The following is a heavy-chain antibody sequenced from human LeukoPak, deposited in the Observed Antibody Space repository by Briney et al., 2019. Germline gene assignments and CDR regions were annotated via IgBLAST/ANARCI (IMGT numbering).Heavy chain of an antibody. CDR2: ISNRDYTT. J-gene: IGHJ5*02. CDR3: ARQHSQVFDP. Sequence: GRTLRLSCAASGFTFSSYAMHWVRQAPGKGLEWVSYISNRDYTTDYADSVKGRFTISRDNAKNSLYLQMNSLRAEDTAVYFCARQHSQVFDPWGQGTLVTVSS. V-gene: IGHV3-48*03. CDR1: GFTFSSYA. D-gene: IGHD3-3*02.